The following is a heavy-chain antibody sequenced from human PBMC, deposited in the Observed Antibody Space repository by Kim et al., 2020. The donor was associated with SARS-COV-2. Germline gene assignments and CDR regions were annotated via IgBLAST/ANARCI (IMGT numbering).Heavy chain of an antibody. CDR1: GGSISSYY. J-gene: IGHJ5*02. CDR3: ARIGYSSSWYRGDNWFDP. D-gene: IGHD6-13*01. Sequence: SETLSLTCTVSGGSISSYYWSWIRQPPGKGLEWIGYIYYSGSTNYNPSLKSRVTISVDTSKNQFSLKLSSVTAADTAVYYCARIGYSSSWYRGDNWFDPWGQGTLVTVSS. V-gene: IGHV4-59*13. CDR2: IYYSGST.